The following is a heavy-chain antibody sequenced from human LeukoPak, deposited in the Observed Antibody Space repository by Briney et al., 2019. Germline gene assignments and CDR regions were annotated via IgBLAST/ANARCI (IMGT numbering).Heavy chain of an antibody. V-gene: IGHV4-34*01. D-gene: IGHD6-19*01. CDR1: GGSFSGYY. CDR3: ARGGEYSSGWYGGVGFDP. CDR2: INHSGST. Sequence: SETLSLTCAVYGGSFSGYYWSWIRQPPGKGLEWIGEINHSGSTNYNPSLKSRVTISVDTSKNQFSLKLSSVTAADTAVYYCARGGEYSSGWYGGVGFDPWGQGTLVTVSS. J-gene: IGHJ5*02.